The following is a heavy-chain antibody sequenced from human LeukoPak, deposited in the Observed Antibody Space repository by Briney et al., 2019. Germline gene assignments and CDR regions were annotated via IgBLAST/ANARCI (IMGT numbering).Heavy chain of an antibody. J-gene: IGHJ4*02. Sequence: GGSLRLSCAASGFTFSSYSMNWVRQAPGKGLEWVSSISSSSSYIYYADSVKGRFTISRDNAKNSLYLQMNSLRAEDTAVYYCAREVRDYYDSSGYNYARRSFDYWGQGTLVTVSS. CDR1: GFTFSSYS. CDR3: AREVRDYYDSSGYNYARRSFDY. CDR2: ISSSSSYI. V-gene: IGHV3-21*01. D-gene: IGHD3-22*01.